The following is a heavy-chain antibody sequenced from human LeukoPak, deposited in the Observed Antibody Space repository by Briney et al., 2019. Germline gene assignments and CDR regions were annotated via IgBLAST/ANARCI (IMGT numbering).Heavy chain of an antibody. V-gene: IGHV3-23*01. Sequence: GGSLRLSCAASGFTFSSYAMSWVRQAPGKGLEWVSAISGSGGSTYYADSVKGRFTISRDNSKNTLYLQMNSLRSEDTAVYYCARSIGPGMVATFDYWGQGTLVTVSS. CDR2: ISGSGGST. CDR1: GFTFSSYA. J-gene: IGHJ4*02. CDR3: ARSIGPGMVATFDY. D-gene: IGHD5-12*01.